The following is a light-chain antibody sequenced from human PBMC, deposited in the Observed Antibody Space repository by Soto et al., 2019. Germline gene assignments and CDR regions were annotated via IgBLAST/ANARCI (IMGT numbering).Light chain of an antibody. CDR1: QSVHTY. V-gene: IGKV3-11*01. J-gene: IGKJ2*01. CDR2: DAS. Sequence: ETVLTQSPATLSLSPWERATLSCRASQSVHTYLAWYQQKAGQAPRLLIYDASNRATGIPARFSGSGSGTDFTLTISSLEPEDCAVYYCQQRSNWPPYTFGQGTKLEIK. CDR3: QQRSNWPPYT.